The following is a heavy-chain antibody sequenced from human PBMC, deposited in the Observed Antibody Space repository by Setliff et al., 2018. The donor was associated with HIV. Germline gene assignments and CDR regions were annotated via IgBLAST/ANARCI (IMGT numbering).Heavy chain of an antibody. CDR1: GYTFTTYG. CDR2: ISTYSDET. Sequence: ASVKVSCKPSGYTFTTYGLSWVRQAPGQGPEWMGWISTYSDETSYSQNLQGRLTMTTDTSTGTAYMELSSLRSEDTAVYYCARGRYYYDSSGYYSNWFDAWGRGTLVTVSS. CDR3: ARGRYYYDSSGYYSNWFDA. D-gene: IGHD3-22*01. V-gene: IGHV1-18*01. J-gene: IGHJ5*02.